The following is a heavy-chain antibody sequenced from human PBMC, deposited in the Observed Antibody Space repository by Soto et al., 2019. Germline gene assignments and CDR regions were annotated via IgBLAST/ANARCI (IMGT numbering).Heavy chain of an antibody. CDR2: ISYDGSNK. D-gene: IGHD3-22*01. V-gene: IGHV3-30-3*01. J-gene: IGHJ4*02. Sequence: QVQLVESGGGVVQPGRSLRLSCAASGFTFSSYAMHWVRQAPGKGLEWVAVISYDGSNKYYADSVKGRFTISRDNSKNTLYLQMNSLRAEDTAVYYCARWGSGYYPFDYCGQGTLVTVSS. CDR1: GFTFSSYA. CDR3: ARWGSGYYPFDY.